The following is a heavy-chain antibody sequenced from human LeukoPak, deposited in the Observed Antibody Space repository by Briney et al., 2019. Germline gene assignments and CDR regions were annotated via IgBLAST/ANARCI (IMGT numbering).Heavy chain of an antibody. J-gene: IGHJ4*02. CDR2: IYYSGST. D-gene: IGHD4-23*01. CDR3: ARDRPYGGKGDFEY. CDR1: GGSISSSSYY. Sequence: SETLSLTCTVSGGSISSSSYYWGWIRQPPGKGLEWIGSIYYSGSTYYNPSLKSRVTISVDTSKNQFSLKLSSVTAADTAVYYCARDRPYGGKGDFEYWGQGTLVTVSS. V-gene: IGHV4-39*02.